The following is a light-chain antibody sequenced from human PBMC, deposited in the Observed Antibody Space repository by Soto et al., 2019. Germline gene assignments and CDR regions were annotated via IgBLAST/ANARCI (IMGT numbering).Light chain of an antibody. CDR1: QSVSATY. CDR3: HHFGSSRHT. V-gene: IGKV3-20*01. Sequence: EVVLTQSPGTLSLSPGERATLSCRASQSVSATYIAWYQQKSGQAPRLLLYGASSRATGIPDRFSGSGSGTDFTLTISRLEPEDFAVYYCHHFGSSRHTFGQGTKVDIK. J-gene: IGKJ2*01. CDR2: GAS.